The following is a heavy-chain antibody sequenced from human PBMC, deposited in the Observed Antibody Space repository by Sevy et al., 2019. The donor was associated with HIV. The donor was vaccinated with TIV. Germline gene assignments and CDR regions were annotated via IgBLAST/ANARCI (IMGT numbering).Heavy chain of an antibody. CDR2: IYYSGST. V-gene: IGHV4-39*01. D-gene: IGHD3-9*01. J-gene: IGHJ4*02. CDR1: GDSINSNDYY. Sequence: SETLSLTCGVSGDSINSNDYYWGWIRQPPGKGLEWIGTIYYSGSTYYNPSLKSRVTISVDTSKNQFSLKLTSVTAADTALYYCARYLPLAYYEILTPDSRPFDNWGQGTLVTVSS. CDR3: ARYLPLAYYEILTPDSRPFDN.